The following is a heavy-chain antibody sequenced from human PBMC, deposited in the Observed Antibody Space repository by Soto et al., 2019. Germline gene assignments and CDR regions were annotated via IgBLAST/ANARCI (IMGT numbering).Heavy chain of an antibody. J-gene: IGHJ6*02. CDR2: IYYSGSN. Sequence: SETLSLTCTVSGGSISSSSYYWGWIRQPPGKGLEWIGSIYYSGSNYYNPSLKSRVTISVDTSKNQFSLKLSSVTAADTAVYYCAGLCLSSSSGVVYYYGMDVWGQGTTVTVS. CDR1: GGSISSSSYY. V-gene: IGHV4-39*01. CDR3: AGLCLSSSSGVVYYYGMDV. D-gene: IGHD6-6*01.